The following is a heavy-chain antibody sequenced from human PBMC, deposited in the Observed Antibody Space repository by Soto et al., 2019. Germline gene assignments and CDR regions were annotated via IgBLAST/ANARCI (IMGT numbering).Heavy chain of an antibody. J-gene: IGHJ4*02. Sequence: QVQLVQSGTEVKKPGSSVTVSCKASGGPYGKYSISWVRQAPGQGLEWMGRIIPIFDITNYAQKFQGRVTFTADKSTSTVYMDLSSLRSYDTAVYYCARSLLGDYYDSDGLDNWGQGTLVTVSS. V-gene: IGHV1-69*02. CDR2: IIPIFDIT. CDR3: ARSLLGDYYDSDGLDN. D-gene: IGHD3-22*01. CDR1: GGPYGKYS.